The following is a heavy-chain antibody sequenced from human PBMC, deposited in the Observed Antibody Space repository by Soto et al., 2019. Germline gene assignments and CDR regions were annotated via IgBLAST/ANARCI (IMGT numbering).Heavy chain of an antibody. CDR2: INYSGIT. CDR1: GGAIRSDGYY. V-gene: IGHV4-31*03. J-gene: IGHJ4*02. D-gene: IGHD2-2*01. Sequence: QVQLQESGPGLVKPSQTLSLTCTVSGGAIRSDGYYWSWIRQHPGKGLEWIGNINYSGITYYNPPLKNRVSLSVDPSKDQFSLKLNSMTASDTAVYYCARVGYQLLCLYWGQGSLVTVSS. CDR3: ARVGYQLLCLY.